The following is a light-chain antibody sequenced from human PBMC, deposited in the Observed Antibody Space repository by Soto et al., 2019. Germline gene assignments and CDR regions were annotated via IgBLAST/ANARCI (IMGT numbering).Light chain of an antibody. CDR2: ATS. J-gene: IGKJ3*01. V-gene: IGKV1-39*01. CDR1: QAIHSY. Sequence: DIQMTQSPSSLSASVGDRVTITCRASQAIHSYLNWYQQKPGKAPNLLFFATSTLQSGVPSRFSGSGSGTDFTLTISSLQPEDFATYYCQQRETFGPGTKVDIK. CDR3: QQRET.